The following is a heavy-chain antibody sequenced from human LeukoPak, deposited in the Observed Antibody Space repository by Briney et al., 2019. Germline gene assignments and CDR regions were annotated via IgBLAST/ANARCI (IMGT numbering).Heavy chain of an antibody. CDR1: GGSISSSNW. D-gene: IGHD3-16*02. J-gene: IGHJ6*03. Sequence: SETLSLTCAVSGGSISSSNWWSWVRQPPGKGLEWIGEIYHSGSTNYNPSLKSRVTISVDTSKNQFSLKLSSVTAADTAVYYCARRIMITFGGVIEYYYYMDVWGKGTTVTISS. CDR3: ARRIMITFGGVIEYYYYMDV. CDR2: IYHSGST. V-gene: IGHV4-4*02.